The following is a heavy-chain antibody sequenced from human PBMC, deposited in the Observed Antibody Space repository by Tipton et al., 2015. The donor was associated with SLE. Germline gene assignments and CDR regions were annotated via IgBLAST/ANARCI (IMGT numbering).Heavy chain of an antibody. V-gene: IGHV4-34*01. J-gene: IGHJ4*02. Sequence: LRLSCAVYGGSFSGYYWSWIRQPPGKGLEWIGEINHSGSTNYNPSLKSRVTISVDTSKNQFSLKLSSVTAADTAVYYCARLPTGAYWGQGTLVTVSS. CDR2: INHSGST. CDR3: ARLPTGAY. D-gene: IGHD7-27*01. CDR1: GGSFSGYY.